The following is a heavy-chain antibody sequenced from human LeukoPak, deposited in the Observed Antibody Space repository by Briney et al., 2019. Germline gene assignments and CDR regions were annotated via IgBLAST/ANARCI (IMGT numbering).Heavy chain of an antibody. D-gene: IGHD2-2*02. V-gene: IGHV1-69*04. CDR3: ARDHCSSTSCYTTHYYYYGMDV. CDR1: GGTFSSYA. CDR2: IIPILGIA. J-gene: IGHJ6*02. Sequence: SVKVSCKASGGTFSSYAISWVRQAPGRGLEWMGRIIPILGIANYAQKFQGRVTITADKSTSTAYMELSSLRSEGTAVYYCARDHCSSTSCYTTHYYYYGMDVWGQGTTVTVSS.